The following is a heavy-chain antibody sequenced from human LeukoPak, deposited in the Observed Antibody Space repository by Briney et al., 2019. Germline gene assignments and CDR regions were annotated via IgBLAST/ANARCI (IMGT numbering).Heavy chain of an antibody. CDR2: VSDSGRNT. Sequence: PGGSLRLSCAASGFTFRRYGMTWVRQAPGKGLDWVSSVSDSGRNTYYADSVKGRFTISRDNSRNTLYLLMNSLRAEDTAVYYCAREYHDSSGYLDYWGQGTLVTVSS. D-gene: IGHD3-22*01. CDR3: AREYHDSSGYLDY. CDR1: GFTFRRYG. V-gene: IGHV3-23*01. J-gene: IGHJ4*02.